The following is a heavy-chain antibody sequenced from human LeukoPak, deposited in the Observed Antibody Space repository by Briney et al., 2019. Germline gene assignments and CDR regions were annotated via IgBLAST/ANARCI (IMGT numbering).Heavy chain of an antibody. J-gene: IGHJ3*02. Sequence: SETLSLTCTVSGGSISSYYWSWIRQPPGKGLEWMGYIYTSGSTNYNPSLKSRVAISVDTSKNQFSLKLSSVTAADTAVYYCARQLERRCVSCAFDIWGQGTMVTVSS. CDR3: ARQLERRCVSCAFDI. CDR1: GGSISSYY. CDR2: IYTSGST. V-gene: IGHV4-4*09. D-gene: IGHD1-1*01.